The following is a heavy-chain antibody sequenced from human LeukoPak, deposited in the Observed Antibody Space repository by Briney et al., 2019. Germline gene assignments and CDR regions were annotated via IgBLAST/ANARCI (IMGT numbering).Heavy chain of an antibody. D-gene: IGHD1-26*01. CDR3: ARGVGGGMDV. CDR2: ISSRSSYI. J-gene: IGHJ6*02. CDR1: GFTFSSYG. Sequence: PGRSLRLSCAASGFTFSSYGMHWVRQAPGKGLEWVSSISSRSSYIYYADSVKGRFTISRDNAKNSLYLQMNSLRAEDTAVYYCARGVGGGMDVWGQGTTVTVSS. V-gene: IGHV3-21*01.